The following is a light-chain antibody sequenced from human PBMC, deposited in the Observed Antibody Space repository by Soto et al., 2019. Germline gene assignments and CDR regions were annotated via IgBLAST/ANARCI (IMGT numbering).Light chain of an antibody. CDR3: QPYNNWPLT. CDR1: QSVDSN. CDR2: GAS. V-gene: IGKV3-15*01. J-gene: IGKJ4*01. Sequence: IVRAQSAATLSGSPGERVTLSFRVSQSVDSNFAWYQQRPGQAPRLLIYGASTRATDVPARFSASGSGTDFTLTISSLQSEDFAVYYCQPYNNWPLTFGGGTKVDIK.